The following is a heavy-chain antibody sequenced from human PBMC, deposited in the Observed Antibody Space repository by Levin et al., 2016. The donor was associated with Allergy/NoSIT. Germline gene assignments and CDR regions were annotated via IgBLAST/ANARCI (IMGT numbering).Heavy chain of an antibody. CDR1: GFTFSSSE. Sequence: GESLKISCAASGFTFSSSEMNWVRQAPGKGLEWISYISTSGSTMKYADSVKGRFTISRDNANNSLYLQMNSLRAEDTALYYCARKDPYNWNYGSIDYWGQGTLVTVSS. CDR3: ARKDPYNWNYGSIDY. V-gene: IGHV3-48*03. J-gene: IGHJ4*02. CDR2: ISTSGSTM. D-gene: IGHD1-7*01.